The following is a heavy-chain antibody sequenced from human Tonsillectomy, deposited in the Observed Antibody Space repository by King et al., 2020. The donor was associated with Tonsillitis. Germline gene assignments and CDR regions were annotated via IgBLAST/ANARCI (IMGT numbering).Heavy chain of an antibody. J-gene: IGHJ4*02. D-gene: IGHD3-10*01. CDR1: GGSMSAYY. Sequence: VPLQESGPGLVKPSETLSLTCTVSGGSMSAYYWSWIRPPPGKALAWIGYIYYRGTTKYNASLKSRVTISADTSKNQFSLKLTSVTAADTAVYYCARDYGSGTYYNRPLTYWGQGTLVTVSS. CDR3: ARDYGSGTYYNRPLTY. V-gene: IGHV4-59*01. CDR2: IYYRGTT.